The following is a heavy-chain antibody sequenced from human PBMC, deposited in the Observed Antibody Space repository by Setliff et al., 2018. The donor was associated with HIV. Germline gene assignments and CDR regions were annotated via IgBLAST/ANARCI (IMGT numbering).Heavy chain of an antibody. J-gene: IGHJ4*02. CDR1: GDSISSNY. CDR2: VYYTGST. V-gene: IGHV4-59*01. D-gene: IGHD3-3*01. Sequence: SETLSLTCTVSGDSISSNYWTWIRQPPGKGLEYIGYVYYTGSTNYNPSLKNRVTISIDTSKNQFSLKLRSVTAADTAVYYCVRGNRVFDYWGQGALVTVSS. CDR3: VRGNRVFDY.